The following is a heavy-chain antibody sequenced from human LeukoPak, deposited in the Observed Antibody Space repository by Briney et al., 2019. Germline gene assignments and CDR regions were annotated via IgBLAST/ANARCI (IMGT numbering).Heavy chain of an antibody. CDR2: IYYSGST. CDR1: GCSISSSSYY. CDR3: ARALHPNDFDY. D-gene: IGHD1-1*01. J-gene: IGHJ4*02. Sequence: SETLSLTCTVSGCSISSSSYYWGWIRQPPGKGLEWIGSIYYSGSTYYNPSLKSRVTISVDTSKNQFSLKLRSVTAADTAVYYCARALHPNDFDYWGQGTLVTVSS. V-gene: IGHV4-39*07.